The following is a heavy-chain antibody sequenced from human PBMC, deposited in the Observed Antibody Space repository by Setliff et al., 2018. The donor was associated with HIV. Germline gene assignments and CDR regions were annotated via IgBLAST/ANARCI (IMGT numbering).Heavy chain of an antibody. V-gene: IGHV4-4*02. CDR3: VRLLGKD. D-gene: IGHD7-27*01. CDR2: IYHSGSA. CDR1: GGSISSSNW. Sequence: SETLSLTCAVSGGSISSSNWWSWVRQPPGKGLEWIGEIYHSGSANYNPSLKSRVIISIDKSKNQFSLNLTSVTATDTAFYYCVRLLGKDWGRGKMVTVSS. J-gene: IGHJ4*02.